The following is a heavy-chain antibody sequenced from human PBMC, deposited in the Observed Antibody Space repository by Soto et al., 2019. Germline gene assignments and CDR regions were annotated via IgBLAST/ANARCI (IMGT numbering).Heavy chain of an antibody. CDR3: AKDRTTIFGVVTYYFDN. Sequence: HVQLVESGGGVIQPGKSLRLSCAASGFTFSSYAMHWVRQAPGKGLEWVAFISYHGSHNYYEDSVKGRFTISRDNSKNTLYLQMNSLRPEDTAVYFCAKDRTTIFGVVTYYFDNWGQGTVVTVSS. CDR2: ISYHGSHN. CDR1: GFTFSSYA. J-gene: IGHJ4*02. V-gene: IGHV3-30*18. D-gene: IGHD3-3*01.